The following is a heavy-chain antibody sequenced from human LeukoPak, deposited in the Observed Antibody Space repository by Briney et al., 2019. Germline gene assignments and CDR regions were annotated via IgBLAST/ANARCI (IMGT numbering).Heavy chain of an antibody. CDR3: ARVAGSIDY. CDR1: GYTFTTYD. V-gene: IGHV1-8*03. J-gene: IGHJ4*02. CDR2: MNPNSGYT. D-gene: IGHD6-19*01. Sequence: ASVKVSCKASGYTFTTYDINWVRQATGQGLEWMGWMNPNSGYTGYAQKFQGRVTITRDTSISTAYMEVSSLRSEDTAVYYCARVAGSIDYWGQGNLVTVSS.